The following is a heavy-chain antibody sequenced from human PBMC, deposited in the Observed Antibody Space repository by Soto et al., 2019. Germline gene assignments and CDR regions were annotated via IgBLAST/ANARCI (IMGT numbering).Heavy chain of an antibody. V-gene: IGHV5-10-1*01. CDR2: IDPSDSYT. CDR1: GYSFTSYW. D-gene: IGHD3-22*01. CDR3: ARHGAYYYDSSGYYSVPKY. Sequence: PGESLKISCKGSGYSFTSYWISWVRQMPGKGLEWMGRIDPSDSYTNYSPSFQGNVTISADKSISNAYLQWSSLKASDTAMYYCARHGAYYYDSSGYYSVPKYWGQGTLVTVSS. J-gene: IGHJ4*02.